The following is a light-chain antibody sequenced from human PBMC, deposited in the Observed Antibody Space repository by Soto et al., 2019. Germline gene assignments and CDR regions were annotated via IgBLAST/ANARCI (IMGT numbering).Light chain of an antibody. CDR3: QHRFNWPWP. CDR2: GAS. Sequence: VLSQSPCTLSWSPGERATLYCRASQSVSSSYLAWYQQKPGQAPRLLIYGASSRATGIPARFSGSGSGTDFTLTICSLEPEDVAVYYCQHRFNWPWPVGQGSKVDI. J-gene: IGKJ1*01. V-gene: IGKV3D-20*02. CDR1: QSVSSSY.